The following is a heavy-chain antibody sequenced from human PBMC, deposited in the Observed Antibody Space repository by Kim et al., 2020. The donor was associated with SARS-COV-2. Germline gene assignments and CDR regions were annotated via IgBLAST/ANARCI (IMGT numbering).Heavy chain of an antibody. D-gene: IGHD2-21*01. CDR1: GGSLNGHY. Sequence: SETLSLTCTVSGGSLNGHYWTWIRHSPGKGLEWIGYVYSSGRTNYNASLKSRLTMSVDTSRSQFSLKLNSVTTADTAVYYCARGGAVAYRKFDYWGQGAL. CDR2: VYSSGRT. J-gene: IGHJ4*02. V-gene: IGHV4-59*11. CDR3: ARGGAVAYRKFDY.